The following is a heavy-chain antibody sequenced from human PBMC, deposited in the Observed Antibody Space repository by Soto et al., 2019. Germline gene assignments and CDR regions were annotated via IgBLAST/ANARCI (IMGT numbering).Heavy chain of an antibody. V-gene: IGHV3-23*01. J-gene: IGHJ4*02. D-gene: IGHD6-13*01. CDR1: RFTFSSYA. Sequence: PGGSLRLSCAASRFTFSSYAMSWVRQAPGKGLEWVSAISGSGGSTYYADSIKGRFTISRDNSKNTLFLQMNSLRAEDTAVYYCARRSSSWYFDYWGQGALVTVSS. CDR2: ISGSGGST. CDR3: ARRSSSWYFDY.